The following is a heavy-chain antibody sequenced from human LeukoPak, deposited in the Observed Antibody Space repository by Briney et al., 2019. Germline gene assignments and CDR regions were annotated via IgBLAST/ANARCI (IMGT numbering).Heavy chain of an antibody. CDR2: ISSSGSTI. Sequence: PGGSLRLSXAAAGFTFSSYEMNWGRQAPGKGLEWVSYISSSGSTIYYADSVKGRFTISRDNAKNSLYLQMNSLSAEDTAVYYCAREAMVTYYYYYMDVWGKGTTVTVSS. D-gene: IGHD5-18*01. V-gene: IGHV3-48*03. J-gene: IGHJ6*03. CDR3: AREAMVTYYYYYMDV. CDR1: GFTFSSYE.